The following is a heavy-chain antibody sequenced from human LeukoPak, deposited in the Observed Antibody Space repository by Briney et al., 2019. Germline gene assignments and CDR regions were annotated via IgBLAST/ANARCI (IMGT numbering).Heavy chain of an antibody. CDR2: ISGSGGST. J-gene: IGHJ4*02. V-gene: IGHV3-23*01. Sequence: PGGSLRLSCAASGFTFSSYAMSWVRHAPGKGLEWVSAISGSGGSTYYADSVRGRFTISRDNSKNTLYLQMNSLRAEDTAVYYCAKDRQLRYFGWPGTNYFDYWGQGTLVTVSS. CDR1: GFTFSSYA. D-gene: IGHD3-9*01. CDR3: AKDRQLRYFGWPGTNYFDY.